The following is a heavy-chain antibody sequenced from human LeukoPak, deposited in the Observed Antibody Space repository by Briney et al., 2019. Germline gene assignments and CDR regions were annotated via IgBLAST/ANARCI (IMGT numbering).Heavy chain of an antibody. Sequence: ASVKVSCKASGYTFAGYYMHWVRQAPGQGLEWMGRINPNSGGTNYAQKFQGRVTMTRDTSISTAYMELSGLRSDDTAVYYCARSPFRSGWYTGDYWGQGTLVTVSS. V-gene: IGHV1-2*06. D-gene: IGHD6-19*01. CDR1: GYTFAGYY. CDR2: INPNSGGT. J-gene: IGHJ4*02. CDR3: ARSPFRSGWYTGDY.